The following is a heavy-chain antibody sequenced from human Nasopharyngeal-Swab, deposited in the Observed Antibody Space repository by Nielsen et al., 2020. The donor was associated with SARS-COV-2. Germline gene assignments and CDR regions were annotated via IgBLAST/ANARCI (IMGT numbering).Heavy chain of an antibody. CDR2: IIPIFGTA. J-gene: IGHJ3*02. CDR1: VGTFSSYA. Sequence: SVKVSCKASVGTFSSYAISWVRQAPGQGLEWMGGIIPIFGTANYAQKFQGRVTITADESTSTAYMELSSLRSEDTAVYYCARFYGYVWGSYPQWTAFDIWGQGTMVTVSS. CDR3: ARFYGYVWGSYPQWTAFDI. D-gene: IGHD3-16*02. V-gene: IGHV1-69*13.